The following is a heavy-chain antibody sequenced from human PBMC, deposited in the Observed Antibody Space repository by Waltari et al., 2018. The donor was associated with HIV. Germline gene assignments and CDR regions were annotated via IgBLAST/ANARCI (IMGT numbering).Heavy chain of an antibody. V-gene: IGHV1-69*04. Sequence: QVQLVQSGAEVKKPGSSVKVSCKASGGTFSSYAISWVRQAPGQGLEWMGRIIPILGITNYAQKFPGRGTITPDKATSTAYMELGSPRSWDTAVYYWATPLSGYDSSGYYYHLGQGNLVTVSS. D-gene: IGHD3-22*01. J-gene: IGHJ5*02. CDR3: ATPLSGYDSSGYYYH. CDR1: GGTFSSYA. CDR2: IIPILGIT.